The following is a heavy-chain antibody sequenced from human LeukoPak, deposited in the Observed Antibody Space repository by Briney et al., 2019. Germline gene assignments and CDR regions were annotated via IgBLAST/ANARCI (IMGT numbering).Heavy chain of an antibody. CDR3: ARTARLVGATRAFDL. Sequence: SETLSLTCSVSGGSMNKTDYYWGWIRQSPGKGLEWMGSIYYTGNIYYNPSLKSRITVSIDTSKNLFSLKLDSVTAADTARYYCARTARLVGATRAFDLWGQGTLVTVSS. V-gene: IGHV4-39*01. D-gene: IGHD1-26*01. J-gene: IGHJ3*01. CDR2: IYYTGNI. CDR1: GGSMNKTDYY.